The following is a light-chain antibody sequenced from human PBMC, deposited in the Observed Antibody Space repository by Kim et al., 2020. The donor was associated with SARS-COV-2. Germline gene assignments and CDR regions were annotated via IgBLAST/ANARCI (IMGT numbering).Light chain of an antibody. V-gene: IGLV3-1*01. J-gene: IGLJ2*01. Sequence: VSVSPGQTASITCSGDKLGDKYACWYQQKPGQSPVLVIYQDSKRPSGIPVRFSGSNSGNTATLTISGTQAMDEADYYCQAWDSSGVFGGGTQLTVL. CDR1: KLGDKY. CDR3: QAWDSSGV. CDR2: QDS.